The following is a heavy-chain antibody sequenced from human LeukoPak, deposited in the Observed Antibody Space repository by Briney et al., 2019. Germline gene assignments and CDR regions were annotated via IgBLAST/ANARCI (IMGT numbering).Heavy chain of an antibody. Sequence: GASVKVSCKASGYTFTSYGISWVRQAPGQGLEWMGWISAYNGNTNYAQKFQGRVTITADKSTSTAYMELSSLRSEDTAVYYCARGTVGYDFWSGYYPDYWGQGTLVTVSS. D-gene: IGHD3-3*01. CDR2: ISAYNGNT. CDR1: GYTFTSYG. V-gene: IGHV1-18*01. J-gene: IGHJ4*02. CDR3: ARGTVGYDFWSGYYPDY.